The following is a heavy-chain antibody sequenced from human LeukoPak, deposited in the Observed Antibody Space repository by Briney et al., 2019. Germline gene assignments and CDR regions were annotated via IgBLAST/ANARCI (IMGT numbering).Heavy chain of an antibody. CDR2: IWYDGSNK. Sequence: GGSLRLSCAASGFTFSDYYMSWIRQAPGKGLEWVAVIWYDGSNKYYADSVKGRFTISRDNPKNTLYLQMNSLRAEDTAVYYCAREPSFYGDYFGFDYWGQGTLVTVSS. V-gene: IGHV3-33*08. CDR3: AREPSFYGDYFGFDY. J-gene: IGHJ4*02. CDR1: GFTFSDYY. D-gene: IGHD4-17*01.